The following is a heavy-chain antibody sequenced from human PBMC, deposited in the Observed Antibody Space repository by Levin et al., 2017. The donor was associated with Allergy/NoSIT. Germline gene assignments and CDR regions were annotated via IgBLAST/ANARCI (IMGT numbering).Heavy chain of an antibody. D-gene: IGHD2-2*01. CDR3: ARDRGYCSSTSCYPAFGWFDP. V-gene: IGHV3-48*01. CDR1: GFTFSSYS. CDR2: ISSSSSTI. Sequence: RGESLKISCAASGFTFSSYSMNWVRQAPGKGLEWVSYISSSSSTIYYADSVKGRFTISRDNAKNSLYLQMNSLRAEDTAVYYCARDRGYCSSTSCYPAFGWFDPWGQGTLVTVSS. J-gene: IGHJ5*02.